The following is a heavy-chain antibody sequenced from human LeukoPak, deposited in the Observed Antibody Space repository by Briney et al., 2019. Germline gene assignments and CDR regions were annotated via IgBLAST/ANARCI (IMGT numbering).Heavy chain of an antibody. CDR3: ARDGGTFSIYYYYYYMDV. D-gene: IGHD2-15*01. CDR2: INSDGSST. CDR1: GFTFSSYW. V-gene: IGHV3-74*01. Sequence: PGGSLRLSCAASGFTFSSYWMHWVCQAPGKGLVWVSRINSDGSSTSYADSVKGRFTISRDNAKNTLYLQMNSLRAEDTAVYYCARDGGTFSIYYYYYYMDVWGKGTTVTVSS. J-gene: IGHJ6*03.